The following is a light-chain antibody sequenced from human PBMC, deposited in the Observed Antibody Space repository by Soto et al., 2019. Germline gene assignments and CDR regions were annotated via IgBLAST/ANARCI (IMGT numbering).Light chain of an antibody. V-gene: IGKV1-5*03. CDR1: QNINSW. CDR3: QHYNNYPWT. CDR2: KAS. Sequence: DIKMTQSPSTVSAYVGERVTITCRASQNINSWLAWYQQKPGSAPKVLIYKASSLETGVPSRFSGSGSGTEFTLTISSLQPDDFATYYCQHYNNYPWTFGQGSMVDVK. J-gene: IGKJ1*01.